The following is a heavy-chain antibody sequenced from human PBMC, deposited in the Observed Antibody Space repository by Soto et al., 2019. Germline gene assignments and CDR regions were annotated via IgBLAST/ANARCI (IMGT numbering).Heavy chain of an antibody. D-gene: IGHD2-15*01. J-gene: IGHJ5*02. CDR1: GGSISSGGYY. Sequence: SSETLSLTCTVSGGSISSGGYYWSWIRQHPGKGLEWIGYIYYSGSTYYNPSLKSRVTISVDTSKNQFSLKLSSVTAADTAVYYCARAIYAANWFDPWGQGTLVTVSS. CDR3: ARAIYAANWFDP. CDR2: IYYSGST. V-gene: IGHV4-31*03.